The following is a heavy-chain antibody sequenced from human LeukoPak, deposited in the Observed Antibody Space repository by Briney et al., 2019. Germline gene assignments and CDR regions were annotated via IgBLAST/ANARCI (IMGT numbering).Heavy chain of an antibody. CDR1: GGSISSGGYD. D-gene: IGHD5-18*01. J-gene: IGHJ4*02. Sequence: SETLSLICTVSGGSISSGGYDWSWIRQPPGKGLEWIGNIYHSGSPYYNPSLKSRVTISVDRSNNQFSLKLSSVTAADTAVYYCARGVQFWYYFDYWGQGTLVTVSS. CDR3: ARGVQFWYYFDY. CDR2: IYHSGSP. V-gene: IGHV4-30-2*01.